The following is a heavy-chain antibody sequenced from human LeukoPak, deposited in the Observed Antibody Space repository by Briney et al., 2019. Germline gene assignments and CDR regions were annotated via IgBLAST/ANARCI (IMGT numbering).Heavy chain of an antibody. CDR3: ARDAEIRRNFFYMDV. J-gene: IGHJ6*03. D-gene: IGHD3-16*01. Sequence: GSLRLSCAASGFPFSSYGVYWVRQSPGKGLEWVAAISSDGSKTHDADSVKGRFTISRDNSKNTLYLQMNSLRPEDTAVYYCARDAEIRRNFFYMDVWGSGTTVIVSS. CDR2: ISSDGSKT. V-gene: IGHV3-30*16. CDR1: GFPFSSYG.